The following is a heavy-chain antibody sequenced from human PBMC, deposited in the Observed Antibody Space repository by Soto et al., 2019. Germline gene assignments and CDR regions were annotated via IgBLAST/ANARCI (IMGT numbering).Heavy chain of an antibody. CDR1: GYNFDAFD. D-gene: IGHD7-27*01. V-gene: IGHV1-2*02. CDR2: MNARTGDT. CDR3: VRQPGGVATPGDDY. J-gene: IGHJ4*02. Sequence: QVQLVQSGAEVKKPGASVKVSCEASGYNFDAFDIHWVRQAAGQVLEWMGWMNARTGDTAFAQEFKDRVTMTSDPPRNTSYMEVSGLRSEDTAVYFCVRQPGGVATPGDDYWGQGTLVTVSS.